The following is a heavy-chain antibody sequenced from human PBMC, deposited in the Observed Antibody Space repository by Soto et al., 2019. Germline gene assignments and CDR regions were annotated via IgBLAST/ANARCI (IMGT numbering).Heavy chain of an antibody. J-gene: IGHJ6*02. CDR1: GFTFSSYG. D-gene: IGHD2-2*01. CDR3: AKERDQLLSGYYYGMDV. CDR2: ISYDGSNK. V-gene: IGHV3-30*18. Sequence: QVQLVESGGGVVQPGRSLRLSCAASGFTFSSYGMHWVRQAPGKGLEWVAVISYDGSNKYYADSVKGRFTISRDNSKNTLYLQMNSLRAEDTAVYYCAKERDQLLSGYYYGMDVWGQGTTVTVSS.